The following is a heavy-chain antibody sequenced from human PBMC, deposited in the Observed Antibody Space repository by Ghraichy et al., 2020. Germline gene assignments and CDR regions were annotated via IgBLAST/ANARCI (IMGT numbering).Heavy chain of an antibody. D-gene: IGHD3-16*02. CDR2: IIAYTGNT. V-gene: IGHV1-18*01. CDR3: ARDHRHITPLRGCDI. CDR1: GDDFSNFG. Sequence: ASVKVSCTASGDDFSNFGVNWIRQAPGQGPEWLGRIIAYTGNTNYALKFQGRITLTTDTSTSTAYMDLRSLTSNDTAIYYCARDHRHITPLRGCDIWGQGNLVTVSS. J-gene: IGHJ4*02.